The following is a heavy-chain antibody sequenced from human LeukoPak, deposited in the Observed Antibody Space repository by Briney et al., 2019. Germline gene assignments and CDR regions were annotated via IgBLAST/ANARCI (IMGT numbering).Heavy chain of an antibody. D-gene: IGHD3-10*01. CDR2: TYYSGST. CDR3: ARFGELLSTFDY. J-gene: IGHJ4*02. Sequence: SETLSLTCTVSGVSISSGDYYWSWIRQPPGKGLAWFGYTYYSGSTYYNPSLKSRVTISVDTSKNPFSLKRSSVTAADTAVYYCARFGELLSTFDYWGQGTLVTVSS. CDR1: GVSISSGDYY. V-gene: IGHV4-30-4*01.